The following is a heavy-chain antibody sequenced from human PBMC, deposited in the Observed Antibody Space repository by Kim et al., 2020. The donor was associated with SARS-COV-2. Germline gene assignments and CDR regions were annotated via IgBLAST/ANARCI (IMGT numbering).Heavy chain of an antibody. V-gene: IGHV3-30*07. J-gene: IGHJ6*02. Sequence: VKGRFTISRDNSKNTLYLQMNSLRAEDTAVYYCARARGAARTDSYGMDVWGQGTTVTVSS. CDR3: ARARGAARTDSYGMDV. D-gene: IGHD6-6*01.